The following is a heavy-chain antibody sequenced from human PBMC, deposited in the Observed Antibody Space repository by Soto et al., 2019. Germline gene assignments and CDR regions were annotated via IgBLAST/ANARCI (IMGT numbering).Heavy chain of an antibody. CDR2: ISSSSSTI. Sequence: GGSLRLSCTAAGLNFSSYSRNWVRQAPGKGLEGVSYISSSSSTIYYADSVKGRFTISRDNAKNSLYLQMNSLRAEDTAVYYCARHPERIAQIGWFDPWGQGTLVTLSS. CDR3: ARHPERIAQIGWFDP. V-gene: IGHV3-48*01. CDR1: GLNFSSYS. D-gene: IGHD6-13*01. J-gene: IGHJ5*02.